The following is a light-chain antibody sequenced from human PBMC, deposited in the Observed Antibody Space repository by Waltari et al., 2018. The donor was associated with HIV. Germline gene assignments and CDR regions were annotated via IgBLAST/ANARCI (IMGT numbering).Light chain of an antibody. V-gene: IGLV2-14*01. CDR2: DVS. Sequence: QSALTQPASVSGSPGQSITISCTGTSSDVGGYNYVSWYQQHPGKAPKLMIYDVSIGPSGVSTGFPGSKSGNTVSLTISGLQAENESDYYFSSYTSSSSYVFGTGTKVTVL. CDR1: SSDVGGYNY. CDR3: SSYTSSSSYV. J-gene: IGLJ1*01.